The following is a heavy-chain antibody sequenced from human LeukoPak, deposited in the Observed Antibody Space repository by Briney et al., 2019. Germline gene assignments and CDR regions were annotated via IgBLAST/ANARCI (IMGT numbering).Heavy chain of an antibody. D-gene: IGHD3-10*01. Sequence: PSETLSLTCTVSGGSISSYYWSWIRQPPGKGLEWIGYIYYSGSTYYNPSLKSRITISVDTSKNQFSLKLSSVTAADTAVYYCARLYNSGSNYFDYWGQGTLVTVSS. CDR1: GGSISSYY. V-gene: IGHV4-59*06. CDR2: IYYSGST. J-gene: IGHJ4*02. CDR3: ARLYNSGSNYFDY.